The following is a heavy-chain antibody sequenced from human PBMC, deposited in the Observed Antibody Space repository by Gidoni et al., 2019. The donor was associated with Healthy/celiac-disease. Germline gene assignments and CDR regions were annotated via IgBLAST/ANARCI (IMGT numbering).Heavy chain of an antibody. J-gene: IGHJ4*02. CDR3: AKQIGYSSGWVDY. CDR1: GFTFSSYA. CDR2: ISGSGGST. Sequence: ELQPLESGGGLVQPGGSLRPSCAASGFTFSSYAMSWVRQAPGKGLECGSDISGSGGSTYYADSVKGRFTISRDNSKNSLYLQMNSLRAEDTAVYYCAKQIGYSSGWVDYWGQGTLVTVSS. D-gene: IGHD6-19*01. V-gene: IGHV3-23*01.